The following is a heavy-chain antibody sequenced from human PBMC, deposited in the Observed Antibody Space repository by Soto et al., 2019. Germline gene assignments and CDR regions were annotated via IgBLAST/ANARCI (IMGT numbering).Heavy chain of an antibody. CDR1: GFTFSSYG. CDR3: ARERSAAGTGWFDP. J-gene: IGHJ5*02. Sequence: QVQLVESGGGVVQPGRSLRLSCAASGFTFSSYGMHWVRQAPGKGLEWVAVIWYDGSNKYYADSVKGRFTISRDNSKNTLYLQMSSLRSEDTAVYYCARERSAAGTGWFDPWGQGTLVTVSS. CDR2: IWYDGSNK. D-gene: IGHD6-13*01. V-gene: IGHV3-33*01.